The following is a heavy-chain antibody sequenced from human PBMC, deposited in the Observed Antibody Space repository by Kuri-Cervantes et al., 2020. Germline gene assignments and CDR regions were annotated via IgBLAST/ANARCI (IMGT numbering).Heavy chain of an antibody. Sequence: LSLTCAASGFTFSSYGMHWVRQAPGKGLEWVAVISYDGSNKYYADSVKGRFTISRDQSRNTLYLQINYLRPDDTAVYYCARQPCSGGSCYLDYWGQGIVATVSS. CDR3: ARQPCSGGSCYLDY. CDR2: ISYDGSNK. V-gene: IGHV3-30*03. CDR1: GFTFSSYG. J-gene: IGHJ4*02. D-gene: IGHD2-15*01.